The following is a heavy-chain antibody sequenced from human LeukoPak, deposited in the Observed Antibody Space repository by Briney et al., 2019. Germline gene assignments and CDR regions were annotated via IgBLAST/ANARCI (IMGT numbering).Heavy chain of an antibody. Sequence: QPGGSLRLSCAASGFTFSSYWMTWVRQAPGKGREWGANTKQDGSEKYYVDSVKGRFTIFRDNAKNSLYLQMNSLRAEDTAVYYCARVLDSSSSRYQAFPYWGQGTLVTVSS. D-gene: IGHD2-15*01. CDR3: ARVLDSSSSRYQAFPY. V-gene: IGHV3-7*01. J-gene: IGHJ4*02. CDR1: GFTFSSYW. CDR2: TKQDGSEK.